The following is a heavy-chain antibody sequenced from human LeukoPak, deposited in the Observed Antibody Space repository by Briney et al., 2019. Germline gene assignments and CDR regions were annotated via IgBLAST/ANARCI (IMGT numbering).Heavy chain of an antibody. CDR2: INAGNGNT. J-gene: IGHJ4*02. Sequence: GASVKVSCKASGYTFTNYAIHWVRQAPAQRLEWMGWINAGNGNTKSSQKFQGRVTITRDTSASTAYMELSSLRSEDTAVYFCARAGAPGYSSSWHLDYWGQGTLVTVSS. V-gene: IGHV1-3*01. CDR1: GYTFTNYA. D-gene: IGHD6-13*01. CDR3: ARAGAPGYSSSWHLDY.